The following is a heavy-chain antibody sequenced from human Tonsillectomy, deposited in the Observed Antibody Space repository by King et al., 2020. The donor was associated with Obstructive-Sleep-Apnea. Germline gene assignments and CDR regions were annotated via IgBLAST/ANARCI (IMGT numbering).Heavy chain of an antibody. CDR2: ISYDGTNK. D-gene: IGHD4-17*01. Sequence: VQLVESGGGVVQPGRSLRLSCAASGFTFNSYGMHWVRQAPGKGLEWVAVISYDGTNKYYADSVKGRFTISRDNSKNTLYLQMNSLRAEDTAVYYCARDLFGGDYDRSLGHWGQGTLFTVSS. V-gene: IGHV3-30*03. CDR1: GFTFNSYG. CDR3: ARDLFGGDYDRSLGH. J-gene: IGHJ4*02.